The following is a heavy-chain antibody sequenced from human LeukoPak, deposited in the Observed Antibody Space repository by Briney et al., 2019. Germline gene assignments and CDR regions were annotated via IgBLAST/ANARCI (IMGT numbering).Heavy chain of an antibody. V-gene: IGHV4-59*08. CDR1: GGSISSYY. Sequence: KASETLSLTCTVSGGSISSYYWTWIRQPPGKGLEWIGYVYYTGSTNYNPSLKSRVTISVDTSKNQFSLKLSSVTAADTAVYYCARHGSLLVWGAFDIWGQGTMVTVSS. CDR2: VYYTGST. CDR3: ARHGSLLVWGAFDI. D-gene: IGHD3-3*01. J-gene: IGHJ3*02.